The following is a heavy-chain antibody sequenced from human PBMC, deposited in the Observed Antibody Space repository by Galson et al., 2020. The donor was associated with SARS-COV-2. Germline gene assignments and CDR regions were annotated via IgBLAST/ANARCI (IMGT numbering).Heavy chain of an antibody. D-gene: IGHD1-26*01. CDR1: GFTFTNYA. J-gene: IGHJ3*02. Sequence: GGSLRLSCAASGFTFTNYAIHWVRQAPGMGLEWVAVISHDGRIEVYADSVKGRFTISRDNSENMLFLQMDSLRADDTAVYYCARDVSGGALDIWGEGTMVTVSS. CDR2: ISHDGRIE. CDR3: ARDVSGGALDI. V-gene: IGHV3-30*04.